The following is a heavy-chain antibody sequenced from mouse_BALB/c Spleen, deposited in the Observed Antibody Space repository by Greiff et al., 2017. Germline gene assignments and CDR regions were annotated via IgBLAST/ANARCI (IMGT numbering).Heavy chain of an antibody. CDR3: TRWYGNYGAMDY. CDR1: GYTFTDYE. Sequence: QVQLQQSGAELVRPGASVTLSCKASGYTFTDYEMHWVKQTPVHGLEWIGAIDPETGGTAYHQKFKGKATLTADKSSSTAYLELRSLTSEDSAFYYCTRWYGNYGAMDYWGQGTSVTVSS. J-gene: IGHJ4*01. V-gene: IGHV1-15*01. D-gene: IGHD2-10*02. CDR2: IDPETGGT.